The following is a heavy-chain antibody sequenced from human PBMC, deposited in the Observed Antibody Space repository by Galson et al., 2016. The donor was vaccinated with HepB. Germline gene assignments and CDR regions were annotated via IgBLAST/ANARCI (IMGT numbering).Heavy chain of an antibody. J-gene: IGHJ4*02. CDR1: GFIFSSYS. D-gene: IGHD3-22*01. V-gene: IGHV3-48*02. CDR3: ARLDWNYYDLGRPLDY. CDR2: ITSSSSAK. Sequence: SLRLSCAASGFIFSSYSMNWVRQAPGKGLEWVSYITSSSSAKYYADSVKGRFTISRDNAKNSMYLQMNSLRDEDTALYFCARLDWNYYDLGRPLDYWGRGTLVTVSS.